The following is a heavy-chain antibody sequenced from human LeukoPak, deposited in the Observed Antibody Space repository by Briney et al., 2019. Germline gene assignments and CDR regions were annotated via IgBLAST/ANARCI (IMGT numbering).Heavy chain of an antibody. D-gene: IGHD5-18*01. V-gene: IGHV3-53*01. CDR1: GFTVSSNY. J-gene: IGHJ4*02. CDR2: LYSGGST. CDR3: AREGRDTAGYFDY. Sequence: GGSLRLXCVASGFTVSSNYMSWVRQAPGKGLEWVSSLYSGGSTYYADSVKGRFTISRDNSKNTLYLQMNSLRAEDTAVYYCAREGRDTAGYFDYWGQGTLVTVSS.